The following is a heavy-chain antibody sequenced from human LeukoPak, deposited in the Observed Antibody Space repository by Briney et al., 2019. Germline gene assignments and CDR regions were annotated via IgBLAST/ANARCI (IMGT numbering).Heavy chain of an antibody. CDR1: GYSISSDYY. V-gene: IGHV4-38-2*02. D-gene: IGHD3-10*01. CDR3: ARGGYYGSGNDFRFDP. J-gene: IGHJ5*02. Sequence: SETLSLTCTVSGYSISSDYYWGWIRQPPGKGLEWIGSMYHSGSPDYNPSLKSRVTILVDTSKNQFSLKLSSVTAADTAVYYCARGGYYGSGNDFRFDPWGQGTLVTVSS. CDR2: MYHSGSP.